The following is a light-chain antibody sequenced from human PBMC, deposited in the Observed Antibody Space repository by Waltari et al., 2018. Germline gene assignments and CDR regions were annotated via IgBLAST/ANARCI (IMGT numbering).Light chain of an antibody. Sequence: SYDLTQPPSVSVSPGPTATITCPGDQLGDKYVCWYHQKPGQSPVLTIYEDSKRPSGIPERFSGSNSGNTATLTISETQAMDEGDYYCQAWDSLVVFGGGTKLTVL. CDR1: QLGDKY. V-gene: IGLV3-1*01. CDR3: QAWDSLVV. CDR2: EDS. J-gene: IGLJ2*01.